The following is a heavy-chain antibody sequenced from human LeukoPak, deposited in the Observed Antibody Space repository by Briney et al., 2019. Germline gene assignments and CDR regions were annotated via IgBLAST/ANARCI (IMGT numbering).Heavy chain of an antibody. Sequence: TGGSLRLSCAASGFSFSSYHMIWVRQAPGKGLEWVANIQQDGSEKYYVDSVKGRFTISRDNAKNSLYLQMNSLRAEDTAVYYCARNPPRYFNWGQGTLVTVSS. CDR2: IQQDGSEK. J-gene: IGHJ4*02. CDR1: GFSFSSYH. CDR3: ARNPPRYFN. D-gene: IGHD1-26*01. V-gene: IGHV3-7*05.